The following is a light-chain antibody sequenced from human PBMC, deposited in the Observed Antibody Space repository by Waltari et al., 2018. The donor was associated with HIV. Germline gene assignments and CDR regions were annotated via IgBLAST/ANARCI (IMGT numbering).Light chain of an antibody. V-gene: IGLV2-14*03. CDR1: SSDLGTFNP. CDR3: SSYITTGTIL. CDR2: DVN. J-gene: IGLJ3*02. Sequence: QSALTQPASVSGSLGQSITISCIGSSSDLGTFNPVSWYQQYPDKAPLLLIRDVNTRHSGIPFRFSASKSGKTATLTISGLQAEDEADYYCSSYITTGTILFGGGTKVTVL.